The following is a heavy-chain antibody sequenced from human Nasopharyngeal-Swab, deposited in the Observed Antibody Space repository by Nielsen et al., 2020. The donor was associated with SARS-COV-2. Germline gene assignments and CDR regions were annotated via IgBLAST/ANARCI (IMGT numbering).Heavy chain of an antibody. D-gene: IGHD2-15*01. J-gene: IGHJ4*02. CDR1: GFTVSSNY. CDR2: FYSVGST. V-gene: IGHV3-53*01. CDR3: ARGPPSYCSGGSCYSDY. Sequence: GESLKIPCAASGFTVSSNYMSWVRQAPGKGLEWGSVFYSVGSTYYADSVKGRFTISRDNSKNTLYLQMNSLRAEDTAVYYCARGPPSYCSGGSCYSDYWGQGTLVTVSS.